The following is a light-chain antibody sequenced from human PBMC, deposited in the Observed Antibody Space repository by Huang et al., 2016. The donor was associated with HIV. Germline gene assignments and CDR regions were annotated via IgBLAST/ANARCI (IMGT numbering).Light chain of an antibody. CDR3: QQYYGTPT. J-gene: IGKJ2*01. CDR1: QGVSNS. CDR2: AAS. V-gene: IGKV1-NL1*01. Sequence: DIQMTQSPSSLSPSVGDRVTITCRASQGVSNSLAWYQQKPGKAPKLLLYAASRLASGVASRFGGSGSGTHYTLTISSLQAEDFATYYCQQYYGTPTFGLGTKLEIK.